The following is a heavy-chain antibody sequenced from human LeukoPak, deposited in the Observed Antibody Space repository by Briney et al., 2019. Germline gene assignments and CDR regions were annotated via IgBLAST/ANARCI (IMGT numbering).Heavy chain of an antibody. CDR3: ARGFEIFGVVTRGQNWFDP. D-gene: IGHD3-3*01. V-gene: IGHV1-8*03. CDR1: GYTFTSYD. Sequence: ASVKVSCKASGYTFTSYDINWVRQATGQGLEWMGWMNSNSGNTGYAQKFQGRVTITRNTSISTAYMELSSLRSEDTAVYYCARGFEIFGVVTRGQNWFDPWGQGTLVTVSS. J-gene: IGHJ5*02. CDR2: MNSNSGNT.